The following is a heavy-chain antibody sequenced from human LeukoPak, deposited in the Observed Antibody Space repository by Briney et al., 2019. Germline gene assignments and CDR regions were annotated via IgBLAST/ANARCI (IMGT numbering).Heavy chain of an antibody. CDR2: PSAYNANT. J-gene: IGHJ4*02. CDR1: GDTHNNYA. Sequence: ASENLSCKGPGDTHNNYAISWARHAPGQGLQRIPRPSAYNANTNYAQKLQGSVTMTTDTSTSTAYMELRSLRSDDTAVYYCARTRSGSYGHYEGTWVYWGQGTLVTVSS. D-gene: IGHD4-17*01. CDR3: ARTRSGSYGHYEGTWVY. V-gene: IGHV1-18*01.